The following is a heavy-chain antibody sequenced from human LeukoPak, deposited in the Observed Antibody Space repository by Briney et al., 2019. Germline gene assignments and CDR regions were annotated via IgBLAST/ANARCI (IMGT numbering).Heavy chain of an antibody. CDR2: INHSGST. J-gene: IGHJ4*02. V-gene: IGHV4-34*01. Sequence: SETLSLTCAVYGGSFSGYYWSWIRQPPGKGLEWIGEINHSGSTNYNPSLKSRVTISVDTSKNQFSLKLSSVTAADTAVYYCARVPTMTFFDYWGQGTLVTVSS. D-gene: IGHD2-2*01. CDR1: GGSFSGYY. CDR3: ARVPTMTFFDY.